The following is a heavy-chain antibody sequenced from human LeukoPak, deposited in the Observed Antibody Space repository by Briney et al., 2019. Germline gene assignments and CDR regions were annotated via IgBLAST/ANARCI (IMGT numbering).Heavy chain of an antibody. Sequence: PGGSLRLSCAASGFTFSSFSMNWVRQAPGKGLEWVSSISTDSSYIYYADSVEGRFTISRDNAKSTLYLQMNSLRAEDTAVYYCARVRGGSGRSYAADAFDIWGQGTMVTVSS. V-gene: IGHV3-21*01. J-gene: IGHJ3*02. CDR1: GFTFSSFS. CDR3: ARVRGGSGRSYAADAFDI. D-gene: IGHD1-26*01. CDR2: ISTDSSYI.